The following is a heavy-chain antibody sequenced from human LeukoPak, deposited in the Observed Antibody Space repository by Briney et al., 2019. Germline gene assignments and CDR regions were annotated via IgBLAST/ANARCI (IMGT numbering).Heavy chain of an antibody. V-gene: IGHV4-38-2*02. D-gene: IGHD6-13*01. CDR1: GYSISSGYY. CDR2: IYPTGST. CDR3: ARGAAATY. J-gene: IGHJ4*02. Sequence: SETLSLTCTVSGYSISSGYYWGWIRQPPGKGLEWIGNIYPTGSTYYNPSLKSRVTISVDTSKNQFSLKLSSVTAADTAVYYCARGAAATYWGQGTLVTVSS.